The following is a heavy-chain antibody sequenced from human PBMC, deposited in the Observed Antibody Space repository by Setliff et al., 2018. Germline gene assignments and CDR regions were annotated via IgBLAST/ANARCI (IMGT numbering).Heavy chain of an antibody. CDR3: ARHGLHCTNGICPPPFDP. Sequence: SETLSLTCTVSGASISSYYWSWIRQPPGKGLEWIGYIYTSGGTNYNPSLKSRVTISVDASKNQFSLKLNSVTAADTAVYYCARHGLHCTNGICPPPFDPWGQGTLVT. CDR2: IYTSGGT. D-gene: IGHD2-8*01. V-gene: IGHV4-59*08. J-gene: IGHJ5*02. CDR1: GASISSYY.